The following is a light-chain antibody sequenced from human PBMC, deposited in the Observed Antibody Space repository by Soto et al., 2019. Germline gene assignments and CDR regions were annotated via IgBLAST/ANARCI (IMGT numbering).Light chain of an antibody. Sequence: QSALTQPPSASGSPGQSVTISCTGTSGDITDNKYVSWFQQHPGKAPKLLIYEINTRPSGVPHRFSGSKSGNTASLTVSGLQADDEADYYCNSYVGSNNYVFGTGTQLTVL. J-gene: IGLJ1*01. CDR2: EIN. CDR1: SGDITDNKY. V-gene: IGLV2-8*01. CDR3: NSYVGSNNYV.